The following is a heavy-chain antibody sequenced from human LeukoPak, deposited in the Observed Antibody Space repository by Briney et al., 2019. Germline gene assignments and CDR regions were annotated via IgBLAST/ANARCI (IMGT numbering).Heavy chain of an antibody. CDR1: GCSISSGGYY. J-gene: IGHJ3*02. D-gene: IGHD3-22*01. CDR3: ARDRKYYDSSGQDAFDI. CDR2: IYYSGST. Sequence: SQTLSLTCTVSGCSISSGGYYWSWIRQHPGKGLEWIGYIYYSGSTYYNPSLKSRVTISVDTSKNQFSLKLSSVTAADTAVYYCARDRKYYDSSGQDAFDIWGQGTMVTVSS. V-gene: IGHV4-31*03.